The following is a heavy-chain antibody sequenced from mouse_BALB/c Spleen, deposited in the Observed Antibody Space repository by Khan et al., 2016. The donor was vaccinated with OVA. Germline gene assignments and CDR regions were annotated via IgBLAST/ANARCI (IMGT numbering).Heavy chain of an antibody. Sequence: QVQLKQSGAELVRPGSSVKISCKASGYTFSNSWMNWVKQRPGQGLEWIGQIFPGNDNADYNGKFKGKATLTADKSSRTAYMQLTSLTSEDSAVYFCARYFGSRFAYWGQGTLVTVSA. V-gene: IGHV1-80*01. CDR3: ARYFGSRFAY. J-gene: IGHJ3*01. D-gene: IGHD1-1*01. CDR1: GYTFSNSW. CDR2: IFPGNDNA.